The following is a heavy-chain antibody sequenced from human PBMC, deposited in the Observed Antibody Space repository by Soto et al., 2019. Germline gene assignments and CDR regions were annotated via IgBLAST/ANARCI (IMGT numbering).Heavy chain of an antibody. J-gene: IGHJ4*02. D-gene: IGHD6-19*01. CDR1: GFTFSSYV. CDR2: IWYDGSNK. CDR3: ATTKALAAKTQYYFDL. Sequence: QVQLVESGGGVVQPGRSLRLSCAASGFTFSSYVMNWVRKAPGKGLEWVAVIWYDGSNKYYADSVKGRFTISRDNSKNTLYLQMNSLRAEDTAVYYCATTKALAAKTQYYFDLWGQGTLVTVSS. V-gene: IGHV3-33*01.